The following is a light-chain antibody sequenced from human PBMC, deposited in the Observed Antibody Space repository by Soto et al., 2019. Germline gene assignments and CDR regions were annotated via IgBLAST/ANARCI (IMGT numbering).Light chain of an antibody. J-gene: IGKJ1*01. CDR3: QQYYTTPPT. CDR1: QSVLFSINQKNY. CDR2: WAY. V-gene: IGKV4-1*01. Sequence: DIVLTQSPDSVAVSLGERATINCKSSQSVLFSINQKNYLAWYHQKPGQPPKLLIYWAYIRESGVPTRFSGSGSGTNFPLTISSLQAEDAAVYYCQQYYTTPPTFGLGTKVEVK.